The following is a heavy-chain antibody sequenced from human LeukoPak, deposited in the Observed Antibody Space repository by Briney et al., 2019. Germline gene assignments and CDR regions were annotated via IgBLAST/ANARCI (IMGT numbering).Heavy chain of an antibody. CDR2: INPDGSTT. D-gene: IGHD2-8*02. Sequence: GGSLRLSCAASGFTFTTFWMNWVRQVPGKGLVWVSLINPDGSTTTYADSVKGRFTISRDNAKNTVYLQMNSLRGEDTAVYYCARNPTGDYDYWGQGALVTVSS. CDR1: GFTFTTFW. V-gene: IGHV3-74*01. CDR3: ARNPTGDYDY. J-gene: IGHJ4*02.